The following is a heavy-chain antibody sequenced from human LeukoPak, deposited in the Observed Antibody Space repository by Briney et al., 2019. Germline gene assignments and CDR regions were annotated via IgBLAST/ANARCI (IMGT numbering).Heavy chain of an antibody. D-gene: IGHD4-17*01. Sequence: GGSLRLSCAASGFTFSNYAMSWVRQAPGKGLEWVSYISSSGSTIYYADSVKGRFTISRDNAKNSLYLQMNSLRAEDTAVYYCARDRVDYGEKYVTRDLYFDYWGQGTLVTVSS. CDR1: GFTFSNYA. CDR3: ARDRVDYGEKYVTRDLYFDY. J-gene: IGHJ4*02. CDR2: ISSSGSTI. V-gene: IGHV3-11*04.